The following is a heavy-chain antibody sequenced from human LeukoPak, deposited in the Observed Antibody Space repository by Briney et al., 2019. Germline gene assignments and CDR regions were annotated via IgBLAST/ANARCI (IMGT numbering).Heavy chain of an antibody. V-gene: IGHV4-59*08. CDR1: GGSISSYY. Sequence: PSETLSLTCTVSGGSISSYYWSWIRQPPGKGLEWIGYIYYSGSTNYNPSLKSRVTISVDTSKNQFPLKLSSVTAADTAVYYCARTYCSGGSCPNFDYWGQGTLVTVSS. CDR2: IYYSGST. D-gene: IGHD2-15*01. J-gene: IGHJ4*02. CDR3: ARTYCSGGSCPNFDY.